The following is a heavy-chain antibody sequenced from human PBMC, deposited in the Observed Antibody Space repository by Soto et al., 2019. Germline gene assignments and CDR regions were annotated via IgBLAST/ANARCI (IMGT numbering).Heavy chain of an antibody. CDR2: ISYDGSNK. V-gene: IGHV3-30*18. Sequence: QVQLVESGGGGVQPGRSLRLSCAASGFTFSSYGMHWVRQAPCKGLELVAFISYDGSNKYYADSVKGRFTISRDNSKNTLYLQMNSLRAEDTAVYYCAKDVLRFLEWLAFYGMDVWGQGTTVTVSS. J-gene: IGHJ6*02. CDR3: AKDVLRFLEWLAFYGMDV. CDR1: GFTFSSYG. D-gene: IGHD3-3*01.